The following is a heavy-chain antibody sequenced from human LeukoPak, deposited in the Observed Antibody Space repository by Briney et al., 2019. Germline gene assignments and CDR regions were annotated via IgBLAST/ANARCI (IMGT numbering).Heavy chain of an antibody. CDR1: GFTFSHYW. D-gene: IGHD5-18*01. CDR3: ARDSNSFDI. V-gene: IGHV3-7*01. Sequence: GGSLRLSCAASGFTFSHYWMTWVRQAPGKGLEWVANIKQDGSEKFYVDSVRGRFTISRDNAKNSLYLQMNSLRAEDTAVYYCARDSNSFDIWGQGTMVTVSS. J-gene: IGHJ3*02. CDR2: IKQDGSEK.